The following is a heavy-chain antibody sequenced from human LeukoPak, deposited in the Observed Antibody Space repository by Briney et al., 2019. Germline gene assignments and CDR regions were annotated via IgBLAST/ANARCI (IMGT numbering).Heavy chain of an antibody. CDR3: ARETGYCSGDCYYYFDL. J-gene: IGHJ4*02. CDR2: ISSSSSFI. Sequence: PGGSLRLSCAVSGFTFSSYHMNWVRQAPGKGLEWVSYISSSSSFIKYADSVKGRFTISRDNAKNLLYLQMTRLSAEDTAVYYCARETGYCSGDCYYYFDLWGQGTLVTVYS. D-gene: IGHD2-21*02. V-gene: IGHV3-21*01. CDR1: GFTFSSYH.